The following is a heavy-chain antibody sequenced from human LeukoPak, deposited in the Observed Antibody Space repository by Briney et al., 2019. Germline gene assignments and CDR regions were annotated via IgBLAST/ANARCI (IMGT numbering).Heavy chain of an antibody. CDR3: ARVDYYDSSGYYFQYYFDY. V-gene: IGHV4-38-2*02. J-gene: IGHJ4*02. D-gene: IGHD3-22*01. CDR1: GYSISSGYY. Sequence: KPSETLSLTCTVSGYSISSGYYWGWIRQPPGTGLEWIGYIYYSGSTNYNPSLKSRVTISVDTSKNQFSLKLSSVTAADTAVYYCARVDYYDSSGYYFQYYFDYWGQGTLVTVSS. CDR2: IYYSGST.